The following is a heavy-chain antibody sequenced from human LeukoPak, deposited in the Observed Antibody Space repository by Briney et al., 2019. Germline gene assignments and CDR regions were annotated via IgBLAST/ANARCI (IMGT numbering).Heavy chain of an antibody. J-gene: IGHJ3*02. CDR3: ARGFMVRGVIGAFDI. V-gene: IGHV4-30-2*01. Sequence: SETLSLTCAVSGGSISSGGYSWSWIRQPPGKGLEWIGYIYHSGSTYYNPSLKSRVTISVDRSKNQFSLKLSSVTAADTAVYYCARGFMVRGVIGAFDIWGQGTMVTVSS. CDR2: IYHSGST. CDR1: GGSISSGGYS. D-gene: IGHD3-10*01.